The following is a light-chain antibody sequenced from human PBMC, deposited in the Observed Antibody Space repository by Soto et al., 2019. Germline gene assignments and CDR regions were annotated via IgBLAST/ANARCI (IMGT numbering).Light chain of an antibody. CDR2: GAS. V-gene: IGKV3-15*01. J-gene: IGKJ1*01. Sequence: EIEMTQSPATLSLSPGERATLSCRARQSVGTNLAWYQQKPGQAPRLLIFGASTRATGVPARISGSGSGTEFTLTISSLQSEDFAVYYCQQYNNWPETFGQGTEVEIK. CDR3: QQYNNWPET. CDR1: QSVGTN.